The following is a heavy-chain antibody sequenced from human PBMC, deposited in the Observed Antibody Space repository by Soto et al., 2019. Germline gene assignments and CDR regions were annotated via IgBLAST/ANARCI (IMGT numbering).Heavy chain of an antibody. Sequence: SETLSLTCAVYSGSFSGYYWSWIRQPPGKGLEWIGEINHSGSTDYNPSLKSRVTISVDTSKNQFSLKLSSVTAADTAVYYCARALGGSLDYWGQGTLVTVSS. V-gene: IGHV4-34*01. CDR3: ARALGGSLDY. J-gene: IGHJ4*02. CDR2: INHSGST. D-gene: IGHD2-15*01. CDR1: SGSFSGYY.